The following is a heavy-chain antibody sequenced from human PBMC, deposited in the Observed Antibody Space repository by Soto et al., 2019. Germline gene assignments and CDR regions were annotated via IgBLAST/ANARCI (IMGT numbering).Heavy chain of an antibody. CDR2: IYYSGST. CDR1: GCSISSSSYY. CDR3: ARHQSHSSSYVDP. V-gene: IGHV4-39*01. D-gene: IGHD6-13*01. Sequence: SETLSLTCTVSGCSISSSSYYWGWIRQPPGKELEWIGSIYYSGSTYYNPSLKSRVTISVDTSKNQYSLKLSSVTAADTAVYYCARHQSHSSSYVDPWGQGTLVTVS. J-gene: IGHJ5*02.